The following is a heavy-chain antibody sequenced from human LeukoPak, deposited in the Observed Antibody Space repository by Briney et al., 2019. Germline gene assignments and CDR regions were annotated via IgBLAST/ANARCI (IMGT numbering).Heavy chain of an antibody. Sequence: RGASVKVSCKASGYTFTSHGISWVRQAPGQGLEWMGWISSYNGNTNYAQKLQGRVTMTTDTSTSTAYMELRSLRSDDTAVYYCAREREIVVVVAATHYYYGMDVWGQGTTVTVSS. CDR2: ISSYNGNT. CDR1: GYTFTSHG. J-gene: IGHJ6*02. V-gene: IGHV1-18*01. CDR3: AREREIVVVVAATHYYYGMDV. D-gene: IGHD2-15*01.